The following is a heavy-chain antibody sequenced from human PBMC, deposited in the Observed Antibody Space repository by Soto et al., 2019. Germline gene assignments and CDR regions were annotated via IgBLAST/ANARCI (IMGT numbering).Heavy chain of an antibody. D-gene: IGHD6-13*01. V-gene: IGHV3-74*01. CDR3: ARDEAAQYYFDY. Sequence: EVQLVESGGGLVQPGGSLRLSCAASGFTFSSYWMHWVRQAPGKGLVWVSRINSDGSSTSYADSVKGRFTISRYNAKNTLYLQMNSLRAEDTAVYYCARDEAAQYYFDYWGQGTLVTVSS. CDR2: INSDGSST. CDR1: GFTFSSYW. J-gene: IGHJ4*02.